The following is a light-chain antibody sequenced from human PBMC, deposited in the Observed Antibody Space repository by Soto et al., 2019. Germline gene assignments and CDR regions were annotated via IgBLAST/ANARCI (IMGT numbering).Light chain of an antibody. CDR3: QQYNNWPWT. J-gene: IGKJ1*01. V-gene: IGKV3-11*01. CDR2: GAS. Sequence: ENVLTQSPGTLSLSPGERSTLSCRASQSVGTYLAWYQQKPGQAPRLLIYGASSRATGIPDRFSGSGSETDFTLTISRLEPEHFAVYYCQQYNNWPWTFGQGTKVDIK. CDR1: QSVGTY.